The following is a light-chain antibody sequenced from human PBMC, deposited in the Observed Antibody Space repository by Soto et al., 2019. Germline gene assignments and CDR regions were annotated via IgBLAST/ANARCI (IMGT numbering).Light chain of an antibody. Sequence: DTQITQSPSTLSASIGSRFTITCRASQSISSWLAWYQQKPGKDPKLLIYKASSLESGVPSRFSGSGSGTEFTLTISSLQPDDFATYYCQQYDTYWTFGQGTKVDIK. V-gene: IGKV1-5*03. CDR3: QQYDTYWT. J-gene: IGKJ1*01. CDR2: KAS. CDR1: QSISSW.